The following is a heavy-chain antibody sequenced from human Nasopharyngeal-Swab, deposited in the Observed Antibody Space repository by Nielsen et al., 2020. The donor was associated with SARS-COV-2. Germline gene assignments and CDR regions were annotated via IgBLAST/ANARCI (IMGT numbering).Heavy chain of an antibody. J-gene: IGHJ6*02. CDR3: AMEASGDGMDV. CDR2: IIPIFGTA. D-gene: IGHD6-25*01. V-gene: IGHV1-69*06. CDR1: GGTFSSYA. Sequence: SVKLSCKASGGTFSSYAISWVRQAPGQGLEWMGGIIPIFGTANYAQKFQGRVTITADKSTSTAYMELSSLRSEDAAVYYCAMEASGDGMDVWGQGTTVTVSS.